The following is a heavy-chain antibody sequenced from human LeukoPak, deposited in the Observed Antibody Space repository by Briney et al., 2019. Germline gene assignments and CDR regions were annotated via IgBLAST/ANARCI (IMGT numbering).Heavy chain of an antibody. Sequence: SETLSLTCAVSGVSISSGGYSWSWIRQPPGKGLEWIGYIYHSGSTYYNPSLKSRVTISVDRSKNQFSLKLSSVTAADTAVYYCARRHYCSSTSCFYNWFDPWGQGTLVTVSS. CDR2: IYHSGST. V-gene: IGHV4-30-2*01. D-gene: IGHD2-2*01. J-gene: IGHJ5*02. CDR1: GVSISSGGYS. CDR3: ARRHYCSSTSCFYNWFDP.